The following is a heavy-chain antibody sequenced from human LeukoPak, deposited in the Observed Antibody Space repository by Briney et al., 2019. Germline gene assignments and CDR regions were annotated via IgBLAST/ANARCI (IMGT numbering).Heavy chain of an antibody. D-gene: IGHD3-22*01. CDR1: GGSISSYY. CDR3: ARDLHYYDSSGHRYYYYYGMDV. Sequence: PSETLSLTCTVSGGSISSYYWSWIRQPPGKGLEWIGYIYYSGSTNYNPSLKSRVTISVDTSKNQFSLKLSSVTAADTAVYYCARDLHYYDSSGHRYYYYYGMDVWGQGTTVTVFS. CDR2: IYYSGST. J-gene: IGHJ6*02. V-gene: IGHV4-59*01.